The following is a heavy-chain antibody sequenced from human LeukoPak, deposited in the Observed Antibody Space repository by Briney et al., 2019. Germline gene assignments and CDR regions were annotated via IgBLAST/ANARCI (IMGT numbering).Heavy chain of an antibody. Sequence: PGGSLRLSCAASGFTFSRYAMSWVRQAPGKGLEWISYISSGSATIYYADSVKGRFTISRDNAKNSLYLQMNSLRDEDTAVYYCASGSPIDFWGQGTLVTVSS. CDR3: ASGSPIDF. CDR1: GFTFSRYA. CDR2: ISSGSATI. D-gene: IGHD1-26*01. V-gene: IGHV3-48*02. J-gene: IGHJ4*02.